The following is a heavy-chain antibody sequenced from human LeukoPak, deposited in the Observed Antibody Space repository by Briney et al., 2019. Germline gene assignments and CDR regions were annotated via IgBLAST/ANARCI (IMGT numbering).Heavy chain of an antibody. J-gene: IGHJ6*03. V-gene: IGHV3-64*02. D-gene: IGHD2-15*01. CDR3: TRGIVVVVAANYHYYMDV. Sequence: GGSLRLSCAASGFTFSSYAMHWVRQAPGKGLEYVSAISSNGGSTYYADSVKGRFTISRDNAKNSLYLQMNSLRAEDTALYYCTRGIVVVVAANYHYYMDVWGKGTTVTVSS. CDR2: ISSNGGST. CDR1: GFTFSSYA.